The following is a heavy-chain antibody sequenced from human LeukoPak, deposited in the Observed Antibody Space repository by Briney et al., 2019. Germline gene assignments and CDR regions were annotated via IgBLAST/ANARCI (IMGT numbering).Heavy chain of an antibody. CDR1: GGSISSSSYY. D-gene: IGHD3-3*01. Sequence: SETLSLTCTVSGGSISSSSYYWGWIRQPPGKGLEWLESIYYSGSTYYNPSLKSRVTISVDTSKNQFSPKLSSVTAADTAVYYCATTTGRFLEWSSMDVWGKGTTVTVSS. CDR2: IYYSGST. J-gene: IGHJ6*04. V-gene: IGHV4-39*01. CDR3: ATTTGRFLEWSSMDV.